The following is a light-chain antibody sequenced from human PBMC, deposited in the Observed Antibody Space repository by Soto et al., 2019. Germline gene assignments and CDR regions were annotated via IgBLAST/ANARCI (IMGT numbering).Light chain of an antibody. CDR1: QSVSRY. J-gene: IGKJ4*01. Sequence: DSVLTQSPATLSLSPGERATLSCRASQSVSRYLAWYQQQPGQAPRLLIYDASNRATGIPARFSGSGSGTDFTLTISSLEPEDFAVYYCQQRSDWPSTFGGGTKVEI. CDR3: QQRSDWPST. V-gene: IGKV3-11*01. CDR2: DAS.